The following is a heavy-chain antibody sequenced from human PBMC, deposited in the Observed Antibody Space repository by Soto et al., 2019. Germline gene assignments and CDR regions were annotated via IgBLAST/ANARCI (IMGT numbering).Heavy chain of an antibody. V-gene: IGHV1-2*04. J-gene: IGHJ4*02. Sequence: ASVKVSCKASGYTFTGYYMHWVRQAPGQGLEWMGWINPNSGGTNYAQKFQGWVTMTRDTSISTAYMELSRLRSDDTAVYYCARGDRFLERLLTIDYWGQGTLVTVSS. CDR2: INPNSGGT. CDR3: ARGDRFLERLLTIDY. D-gene: IGHD3-3*01. CDR1: GYTFTGYY.